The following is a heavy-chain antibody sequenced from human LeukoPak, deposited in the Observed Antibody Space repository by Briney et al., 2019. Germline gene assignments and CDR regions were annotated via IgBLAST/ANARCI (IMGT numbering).Heavy chain of an antibody. Sequence: GGSLRLSCAASGFTFSSYEMNWVRQAPGKGLEWVSALSPSGGITYYEDSVKGRFTISRDNSKNTLYLQMNSLRAEDTAVYYCAKGVNYFVLEYWGQGTLVTISS. CDR2: LSPSGGIT. D-gene: IGHD3-10*02. CDR1: GFTFSSYE. J-gene: IGHJ4*02. CDR3: AKGVNYFVLEY. V-gene: IGHV3-23*01.